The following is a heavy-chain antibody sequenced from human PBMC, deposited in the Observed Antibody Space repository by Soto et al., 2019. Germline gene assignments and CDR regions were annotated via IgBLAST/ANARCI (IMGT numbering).Heavy chain of an antibody. CDR1: GGSFSGYY. CDR3: VRQPNRPMAGDD. Sequence: PSETLSLTCAVYGGSFSGYYWGWIRLSPGKGLEWLGSIYYSGTTHYNPSLKSRVSLSVDTSKMQFSLNLASVTAADTAVYYCVRQPNRPMAGDDWGQGAQVTVSS. V-gene: IGHV4-34*01. CDR2: IYYSGTT. J-gene: IGHJ4*02. D-gene: IGHD6-19*01.